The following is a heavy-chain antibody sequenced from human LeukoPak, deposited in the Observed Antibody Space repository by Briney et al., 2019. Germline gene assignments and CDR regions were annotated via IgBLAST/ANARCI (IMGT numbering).Heavy chain of an antibody. CDR1: GYTFTSYG. D-gene: IGHD2-15*01. V-gene: IGHV1-18*01. CDR3: ASAGYCSGGSCHTGNWFDP. Sequence: ASVTVSFTASGYTFTSYGISWVRQAPGQGLEWMGWISAYNGNTNYAQKLQGRVTMTTDTSTSTAYMELRSLRSDDTAVYYCASAGYCSGGSCHTGNWFDPWGQGTLVTVSS. J-gene: IGHJ5*02. CDR2: ISAYNGNT.